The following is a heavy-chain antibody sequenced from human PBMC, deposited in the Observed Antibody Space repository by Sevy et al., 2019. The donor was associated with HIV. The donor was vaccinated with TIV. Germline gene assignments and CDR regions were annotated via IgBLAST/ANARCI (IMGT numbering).Heavy chain of an antibody. CDR2: ISYDGSNK. CDR1: GFTFSSYA. CDR3: ARAVKNYYDSSGYYYYYYGMDV. J-gene: IGHJ6*02. D-gene: IGHD3-22*01. V-gene: IGHV3-30*04. Sequence: VGSLRLSCAASGFTFSSYAMHWVRQAPGKGLEWVAVISYDGSNKYYADSVKGRFTISRDNSKNTLYLQMNSLRAEDTAVYYCARAVKNYYDSSGYYYYYYGMDVWGQGTTVTVSS.